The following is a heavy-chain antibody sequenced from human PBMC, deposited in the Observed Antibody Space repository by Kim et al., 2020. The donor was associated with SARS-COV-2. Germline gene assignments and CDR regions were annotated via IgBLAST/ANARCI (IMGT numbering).Heavy chain of an antibody. CDR3: ARGYNWFDP. Sequence: GGSLRLSCTASGFTFSSYTMNWVRQAPGKGLEWVSYITSSSSSIYYADSVKGRFTISRDNAKNSLYLQMNSLRAEDTGVYYCARGYNWFDPWGQGTLVTVSS. J-gene: IGHJ5*02. CDR2: ITSSSSSI. D-gene: IGHD2-15*01. CDR1: GFTFSSYT. V-gene: IGHV3-48*04.